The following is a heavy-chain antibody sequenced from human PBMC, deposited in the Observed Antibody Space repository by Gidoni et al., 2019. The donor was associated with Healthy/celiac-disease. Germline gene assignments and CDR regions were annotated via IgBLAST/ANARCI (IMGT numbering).Heavy chain of an antibody. Sequence: QVQLVQSGAEVKKPGSSVKVSCKVSGGTFSSYAISWVRQAPGQGLEWMGGIIPIFGTANYAQKCQGRVTITADKSTSTAYMELSSLRSEDTAVYYCARVQRSSWYEDVYYFDYWGQGTLVTVSS. J-gene: IGHJ4*02. CDR1: GGTFSSYA. V-gene: IGHV1-69*06. D-gene: IGHD6-13*01. CDR3: ARVQRSSWYEDVYYFDY. CDR2: IIPIFGTA.